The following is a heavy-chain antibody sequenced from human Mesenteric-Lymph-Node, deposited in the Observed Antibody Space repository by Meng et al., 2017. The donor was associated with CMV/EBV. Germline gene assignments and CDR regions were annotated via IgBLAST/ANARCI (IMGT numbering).Heavy chain of an antibody. CDR2: IYYSGST. Sequence: SETLSLTCTVSGGSISSGGYYWSWIRQHPGKGLEWIGYIYYSGSTYYNPSLKSRLTISVDTSKNQFSLKVSSVTAADTAVYYCARDPGYCSSTSCSYGGWFDPWGQGTLVTVSS. CDR1: GGSISSGGYY. D-gene: IGHD2-2*01. V-gene: IGHV4-31*03. J-gene: IGHJ5*02. CDR3: ARDPGYCSSTSCSYGGWFDP.